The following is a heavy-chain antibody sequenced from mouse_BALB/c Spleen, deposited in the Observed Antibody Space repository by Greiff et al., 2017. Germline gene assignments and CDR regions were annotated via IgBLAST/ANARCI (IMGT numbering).Heavy chain of an antibody. V-gene: IGHV1-9*01. CDR3: ARSGNWVY. Sequence: QVQLQQSGAELMKPGASVKISCKATGYTFSSYWIAWVKQRPGPGLEWIGEILPGSGSTNYNEKFKGKATFTADTSSNTAYMQLSSLTSEDSAVYYGARSGNWVYWGQGTTLTVSS. CDR1: GYTFSSYW. J-gene: IGHJ2*01. CDR2: ILPGSGST. D-gene: IGHD4-1*01.